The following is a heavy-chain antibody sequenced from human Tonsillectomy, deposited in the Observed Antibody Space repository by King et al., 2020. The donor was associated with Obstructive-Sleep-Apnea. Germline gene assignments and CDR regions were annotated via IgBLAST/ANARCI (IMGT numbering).Heavy chain of an antibody. D-gene: IGHD6-19*01. V-gene: IGHV3-73*01. Sequence: VQLVQSGGGLVQPGGSLKLSCAASGFTFSGSAMHWVRQASGKGLEWVGRIRSKANSYATAYAASGKGRFTISRDDSKNTAYLQMNSLKTEDTAVYYCTRTSGWYELDYWGQGTLVTVSS. CDR2: IRSKANSYAT. J-gene: IGHJ4*02. CDR3: TRTSGWYELDY. CDR1: GFTFSGSA.